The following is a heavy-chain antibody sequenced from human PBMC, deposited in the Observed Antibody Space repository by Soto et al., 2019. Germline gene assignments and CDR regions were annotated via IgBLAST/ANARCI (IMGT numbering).Heavy chain of an antibody. J-gene: IGHJ4*02. CDR3: VKDHCGGDCYSEPYFDF. V-gene: IGHV3-33*06. Sequence: GGSLRLSCAASGFTFSTYGMHWARQAPCKGLKWMTVIWYDGSQKYYGDSVNGRFTISRDNSKNTVYLQMNSLRVEDTAVYYCVKDHCGGDCYSEPYFDFWGRGS. D-gene: IGHD2-21*02. CDR2: IWYDGSQK. CDR1: GFTFSTYG.